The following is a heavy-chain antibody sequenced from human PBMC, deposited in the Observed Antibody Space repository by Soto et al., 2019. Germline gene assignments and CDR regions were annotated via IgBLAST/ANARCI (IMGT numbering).Heavy chain of an antibody. V-gene: IGHV4-31*03. CDR2: IYYSGST. Sequence: SETLSLTCTVSGGSISSGGYYWSWIRQHPGKGLEWIGHIYYSGSTYYNPSLKSRVTISVDTSKNQFSLKLSSVTAADTAVYYCARAKYYYDSSGYYGPDAFDIWGQGTMVTVSS. J-gene: IGHJ3*02. D-gene: IGHD3-22*01. CDR1: GGSISSGGYY. CDR3: ARAKYYYDSSGYYGPDAFDI.